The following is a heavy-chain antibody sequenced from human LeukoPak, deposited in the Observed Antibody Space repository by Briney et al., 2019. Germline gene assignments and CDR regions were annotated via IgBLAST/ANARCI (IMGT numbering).Heavy chain of an antibody. Sequence: GASVKVSCKASGYTFTNYDINWVRQATGQGLEWMGWMNPNSANRGYAQKFQGGVTMTRDTSISTAYMELSSLRSEDTAVYYCARAGYCSTTSCPPFDYWGQGTLVTVSS. CDR2: MNPNSANR. CDR3: ARAGYCSTTSCPPFDY. J-gene: IGHJ4*02. CDR1: GYTFTNYD. D-gene: IGHD2-2*01. V-gene: IGHV1-8*01.